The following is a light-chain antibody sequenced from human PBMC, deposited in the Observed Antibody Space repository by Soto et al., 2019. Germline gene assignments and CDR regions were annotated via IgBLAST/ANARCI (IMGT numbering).Light chain of an antibody. V-gene: IGKV3-20*01. CDR1: QSVTSSY. J-gene: IGKJ2*01. CDR2: GTS. Sequence: EIVLTQSPGTLSLSPGERATLSCRASQSVTSSYLAWYQHKPGQAPSLLIYGTSIRATGIPDRFSGSGSGTDFTLTVSRLEPEDFAVYYCQQYVTLPYTFGQGTKLEIK. CDR3: QQYVTLPYT.